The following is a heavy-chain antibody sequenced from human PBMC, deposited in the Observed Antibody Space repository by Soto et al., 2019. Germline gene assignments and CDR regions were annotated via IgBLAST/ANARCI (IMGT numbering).Heavy chain of an antibody. Sequence: VQLVQSGAEVKKPASSVKVSCKASGGTFSSYTISWVRQAPGQGLEWMGRIIPFRDVANYAQKFQGRVTITADKSTSTAYMELRSLRSEDTAMYYCARDSSLAGRPFDYWGQGTLVTVSS. CDR2: IIPFRDVA. J-gene: IGHJ4*02. CDR3: ARDSSLAGRPFDY. V-gene: IGHV1-69*08. CDR1: GGTFSSYT. D-gene: IGHD6-19*01.